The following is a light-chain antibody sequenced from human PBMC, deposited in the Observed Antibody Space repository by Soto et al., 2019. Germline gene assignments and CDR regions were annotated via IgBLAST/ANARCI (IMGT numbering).Light chain of an antibody. CDR1: QGIANY. Sequence: DIQMTQSPSSLSESVGDRVTITCRASQGIANYLAWYQQQPGKVPKLLIYAASTLQSGVPSRFSGSGSGTDFTLTISSLQPEDVATYYCQKYNSAPPTFGQGTKVEIK. CDR2: AAS. V-gene: IGKV1-27*01. CDR3: QKYNSAPPT. J-gene: IGKJ1*01.